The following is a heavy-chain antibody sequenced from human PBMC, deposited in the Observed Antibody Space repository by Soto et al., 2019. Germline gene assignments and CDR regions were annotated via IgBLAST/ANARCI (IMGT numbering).Heavy chain of an antibody. V-gene: IGHV1-2*04. CDR2: INPNSGGT. J-gene: IGHJ3*02. CDR1: GYTFTGYY. Sequence: ASVKVSCKASGYTFTGYYMHWVRQAPGQGLEGMGWINPNSGGTNYAQKFQGWVTMTRDTSISTAYMELSRLRSDDTAVYYCARDKGVGAGPVDAFDIWGQGTMVTV. CDR3: ARDKGVGAGPVDAFDI. D-gene: IGHD2-8*01.